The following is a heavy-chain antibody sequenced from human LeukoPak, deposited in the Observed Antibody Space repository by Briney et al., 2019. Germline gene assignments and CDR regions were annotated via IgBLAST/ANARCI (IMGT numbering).Heavy chain of an antibody. CDR2: IGNDVNNK. CDR3: ARDHAGYLYYFDY. CDR1: GFAFSSYA. J-gene: IGHJ4*02. Sequence: GGPLRLSCAASGFAFSSYAMHWVRQAPGKGPEWVALIGNDVNNKFYADSVKGRFTISRDNSKNTLFLQMNSLRGEDTGVYFCARDHAGYLYYFDYWGQGTLVTVSS. V-gene: IGHV3-30*04. D-gene: IGHD1-1*01.